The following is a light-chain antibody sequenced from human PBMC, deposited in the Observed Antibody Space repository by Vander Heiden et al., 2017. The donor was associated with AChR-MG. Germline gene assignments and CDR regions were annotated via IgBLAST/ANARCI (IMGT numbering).Light chain of an antibody. J-gene: IGKJ1*01. CDR3: QQENNWPRT. V-gene: IGKV3-15*01. Sequence: EIVITQSPDILSVSPGERATLSCRASQSVSGNLAWYQHKPGQAPGLLIYGASTRATGIPARFSGSGSGTEFTLTISSLQSEDFANYYCQQENNWPRTFGQRTKVEIK. CDR1: QSVSGN. CDR2: GAS.